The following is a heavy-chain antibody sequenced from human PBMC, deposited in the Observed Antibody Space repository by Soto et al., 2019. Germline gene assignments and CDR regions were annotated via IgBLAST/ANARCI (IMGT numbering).Heavy chain of an antibody. Sequence: KASETLSLTCTVSGASINSGGYYWAWIRQHPGKGLEWIGYIYYRGTTYYNPSLKSRLIISVDTSKNQFSLKLSSVTAADTAVYYCARDRLAARPSYGLDVWGQGTTVTVSS. J-gene: IGHJ6*02. CDR2: IYYRGTT. D-gene: IGHD6-6*01. CDR3: ARDRLAARPSYGLDV. V-gene: IGHV4-31*03. CDR1: GASINSGGYY.